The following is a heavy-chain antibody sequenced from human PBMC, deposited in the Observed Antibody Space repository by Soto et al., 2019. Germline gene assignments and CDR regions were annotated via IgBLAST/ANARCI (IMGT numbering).Heavy chain of an antibody. CDR3: ATHGCSGRSCHLDC. J-gene: IGHJ4*02. CDR2: IKPGGTEK. D-gene: IGHD2-15*01. Sequence: PGGSLRLSCAASGFTFSIYWMTWVRQAPGKGLEWVANIKPGGTEKYYVDSVKGRFTISRDNAKSSLYLQMNSLRAEDTAVYYCATHGCSGRSCHLDCGARGTLVSVSS. V-gene: IGHV3-7*01. CDR1: GFTFSIYW.